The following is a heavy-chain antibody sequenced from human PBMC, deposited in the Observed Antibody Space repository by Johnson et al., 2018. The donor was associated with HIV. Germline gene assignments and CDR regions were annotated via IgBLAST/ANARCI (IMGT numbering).Heavy chain of an antibody. Sequence: VQLVESGGGVVQPGRSLRLSCAASGFTFNSYGMDWVRQAPGKGLEWVAVISYDGSNQYYADSVKGRFTISRDNSKNTVFLQMNSMRPEDTAMYYCAAYYDFWSGSYTSGFDIWGQGTMVTVSS. CDR2: ISYDGSNQ. J-gene: IGHJ3*02. CDR1: GFTFNSYG. V-gene: IGHV3-30*19. D-gene: IGHD3-3*01. CDR3: AAYYDFWSGSYTSGFDI.